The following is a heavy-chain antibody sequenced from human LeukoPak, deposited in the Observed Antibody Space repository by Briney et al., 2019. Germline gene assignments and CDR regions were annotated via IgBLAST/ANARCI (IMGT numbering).Heavy chain of an antibody. CDR3: AREGADYGGNSKHYYMDV. D-gene: IGHD4-23*01. J-gene: IGHJ6*03. CDR1: GFTFSSHA. CDR2: VSGSGDTT. Sequence: GGSLRLSCAASGFTFSSHAMSWVRRAPGKGLEWVSAVSGSGDTTYYAASVEGRFTISRDNSKNTVYLQMNSLRAEDTAVYYCAREGADYGGNSKHYYMDVWGKGTTVTVSS. V-gene: IGHV3-23*01.